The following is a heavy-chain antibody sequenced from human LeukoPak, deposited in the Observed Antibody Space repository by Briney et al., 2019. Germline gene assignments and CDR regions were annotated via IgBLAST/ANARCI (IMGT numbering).Heavy chain of an antibody. CDR3: ARDAYYYDSSGYVDY. V-gene: IGHV3-74*01. Sequence: RINSDGSSTNYADSVKGRFTISRDNAKNTLYLQMNSLRAEDTAVYYCARDAYYYDSSGYVDYWGQGTLVTVSS. J-gene: IGHJ4*02. CDR2: INSDGSST. D-gene: IGHD3-22*01.